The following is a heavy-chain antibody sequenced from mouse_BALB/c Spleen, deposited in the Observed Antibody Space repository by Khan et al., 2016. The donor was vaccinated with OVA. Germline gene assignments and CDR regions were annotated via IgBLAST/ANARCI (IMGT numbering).Heavy chain of an antibody. CDR1: GYTFTSYW. D-gene: IGHD1-1*01. J-gene: IGHJ3*01. V-gene: IGHV1-7*01. CDR3: ANHGSSSAWLTY. Sequence: QVQLKQSGAELAKPGASVKMSCKASGYTFTSYWMHWVKQRPGQGLEWIGYINPSTGYTEYNQRFKDKATLTADKSSSTAYMQLRSLTSEESAVYDCANHGSSSAWLTYWGQGTLVTVSA. CDR2: INPSTGYT.